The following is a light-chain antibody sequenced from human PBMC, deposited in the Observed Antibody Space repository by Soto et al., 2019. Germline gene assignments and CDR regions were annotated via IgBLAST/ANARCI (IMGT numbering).Light chain of an antibody. Sequence: EIVLTQSPGTLSLSPGERATLSCRASQSVSSSYLAWHQQKPGQAPRLLIYGASTRATGIPARFSGSGSGTEFTLTISSLQFEDFAVYYCQQYNNWPPWTFGQGTKVDIK. CDR1: QSVSSSY. V-gene: IGKV3-15*01. CDR3: QQYNNWPPWT. J-gene: IGKJ1*01. CDR2: GAS.